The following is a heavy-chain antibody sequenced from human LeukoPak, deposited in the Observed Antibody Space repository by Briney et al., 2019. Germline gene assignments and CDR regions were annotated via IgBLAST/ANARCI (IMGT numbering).Heavy chain of an antibody. J-gene: IGHJ4*02. CDR2: MNPNSAVT. CDR3: ARAPIYPKSGDYPNYYFDC. CDR1: GYTFTSYD. Sequence: GASVKVSCKASGYTFTSYDINWVRQATGQGPEWRGWMNPNSAVTGYAQKFQRRVSMTRDTSISTAYMELSSLRSEDTAVYFCARAPIYPKSGDYPNYYFDCWGQGTLVTVSS. D-gene: IGHD1-26*01. V-gene: IGHV1-8*01.